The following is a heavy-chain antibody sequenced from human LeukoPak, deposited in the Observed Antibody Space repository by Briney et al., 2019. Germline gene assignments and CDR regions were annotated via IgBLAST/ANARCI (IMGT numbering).Heavy chain of an antibody. CDR3: GSSGTDTRFDY. CDR2: IYSSATT. J-gene: IGHJ4*02. D-gene: IGHD3-10*01. V-gene: IGHV3-53*01. CDR1: GFTVSSNH. Sequence: PGGSLRLSCAASGFTVSSNHMSWVRQAPGQGLEWASIIYSSATTYYADSVKGRFTISRDNYKNMLYLQKNSLRAEDTAVYYCGSSGTDTRFDYWGQGTLVTVSS.